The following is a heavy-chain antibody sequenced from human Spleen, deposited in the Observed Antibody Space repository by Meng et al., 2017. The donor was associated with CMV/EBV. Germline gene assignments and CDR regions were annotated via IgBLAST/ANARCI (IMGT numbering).Heavy chain of an antibody. CDR1: GFIFDDYG. D-gene: IGHD2-15*01. J-gene: IGHJ6*02. V-gene: IGHV3-20*04. CDR2: INWNGDST. Sequence: GESLKISCAASGFIFDDYGMNWVRQVPGKGLEWASGINWNGDSTSYADSVKGRFTISRDNAKNSLYLQMNSLRAEDTALYYCVRGGYCSGFTCPDGMDVWGQGTTVTVSS. CDR3: VRGGYCSGFTCPDGMDV.